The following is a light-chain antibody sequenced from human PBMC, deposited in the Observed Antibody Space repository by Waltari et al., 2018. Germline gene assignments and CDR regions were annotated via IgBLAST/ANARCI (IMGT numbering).Light chain of an antibody. CDR3: QQFYSHPNT. CDR1: QSISNW. V-gene: IGKV1-5*03. CDR2: KTS. J-gene: IGKJ2*01. Sequence: DIQMTQSPSTLAASIGDRLTITCRASQSISNWLAWYQQKPGKAPNLLMYKTSDLASGVPSRFSGGGSGTEFNLTISSLQPNDFATYYCQQFYSHPNTFGQGTKLEI.